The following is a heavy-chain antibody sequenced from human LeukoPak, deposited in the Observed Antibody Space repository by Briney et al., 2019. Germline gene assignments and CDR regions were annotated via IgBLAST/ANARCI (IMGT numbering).Heavy chain of an antibody. CDR3: ARESSSWSSYYYYYMDV. CDR1: GGSFSGDY. Sequence: SETLSLTCAVYGGSFSGDYWSWIRQPPGKGLESIGEINHSGSTNYNPSLKSRVTISVDTSKNQFSLKLSSVTAADTAVYYCARESSSWSSYYYYYMDVWGKGTTVTVSS. D-gene: IGHD6-13*01. V-gene: IGHV4-34*01. J-gene: IGHJ6*03. CDR2: INHSGST.